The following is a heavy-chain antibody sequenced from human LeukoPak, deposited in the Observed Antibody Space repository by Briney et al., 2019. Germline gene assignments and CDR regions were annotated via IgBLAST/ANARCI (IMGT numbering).Heavy chain of an antibody. Sequence: SETLSLTCTVSGSSFSGYYWSWSRLPAGRGLEWIRRIYTNGGTMFNPSLKSRATMSFDTSKNLFSLQLNSMTAADTAEYYCARLSASTGTFWGQGILVTVSS. J-gene: IGHJ4*02. V-gene: IGHV4-4*07. CDR3: ARLSASTGTF. CDR1: GSSFSGYY. D-gene: IGHD6-13*01. CDR2: IYTNGGT.